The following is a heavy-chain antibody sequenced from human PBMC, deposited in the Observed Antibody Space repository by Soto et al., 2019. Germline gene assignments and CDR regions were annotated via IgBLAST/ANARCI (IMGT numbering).Heavy chain of an antibody. V-gene: IGHV3-23*01. CDR3: IKSSRTLGDS. D-gene: IGHD6-13*01. CDR2: IGTGGGDT. J-gene: IGHJ4*02. CDR1: GFTFSNFA. Sequence: EVQLLESGGGLVQPGGSLRLSCAASGFTFSNFAMSWVRQAPGKGLGWVSAIGTGGGDTYYADSVKGRFTISRDNSKNTLYLQLSSLRAEDTAVYYAIKSSRTLGDSWGQGTLVTVFS.